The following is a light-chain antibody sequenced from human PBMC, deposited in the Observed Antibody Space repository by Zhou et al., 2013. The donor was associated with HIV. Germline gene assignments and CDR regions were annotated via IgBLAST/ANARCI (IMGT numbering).Light chain of an antibody. CDR3: QQYETSPIT. CDR2: AAS. J-gene: IGKJ5*01. Sequence: EIVLTQSPATLSLSPGERATLSCGASQSLSSSHLAWYQQRPGQAPRLLIYAASSRATDIPPRFSGSGSGTDFTLTISSLKSEDVAVYYCQQYETSPITFGQGTRLEIK. CDR1: QSLSSSH. V-gene: IGKV3-20*01.